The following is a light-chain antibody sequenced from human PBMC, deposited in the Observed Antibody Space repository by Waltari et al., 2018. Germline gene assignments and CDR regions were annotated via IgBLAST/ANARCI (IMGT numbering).Light chain of an antibody. Sequence: QSALTQSPSASGAPGQSVTISCTGTSSDVGVYNYVSWYQQHPGEAPKLLFYEVSKRPSGVPDRFSGSKSGNTASLTVSGLQAEDEGDYYCSSYAGRNTLFGGGTKLTVL. CDR1: SSDVGVYNY. CDR2: EVS. CDR3: SSYAGRNTL. V-gene: IGLV2-8*01. J-gene: IGLJ2*01.